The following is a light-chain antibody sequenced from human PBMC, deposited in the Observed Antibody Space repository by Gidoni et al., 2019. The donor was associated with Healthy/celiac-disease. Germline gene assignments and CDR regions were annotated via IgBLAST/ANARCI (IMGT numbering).Light chain of an antibody. CDR2: EVS. J-gene: IGLJ1*01. CDR1: SSDVGSYNL. CDR3: CSYAGSSTLYV. V-gene: IGLV2-23*02. Sequence: SALTPPAPVSGAPGPSITISCTGPSSDVGSYNLVSWYQQHPGKAPKLMIYEVSKRPSGVSNRFSGSKSGNTASLTISGLQAEDEADYYCCSYAGSSTLYVFGTGTKVTVL.